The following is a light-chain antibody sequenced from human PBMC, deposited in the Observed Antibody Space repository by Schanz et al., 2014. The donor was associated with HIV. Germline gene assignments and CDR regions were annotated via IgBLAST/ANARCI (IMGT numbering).Light chain of an antibody. V-gene: IGKV1-9*01. CDR3: QQLNTNPYT. Sequence: DIQLTQSPSFLSASVGDRVTISCRASQGIRNSLAWYQQGPGKAPKLLIYAASTLQSGVPSRFSGSGSGTDFTLTISSLQPEDSATYFCQQLNTNPYTFGQGTKLEIK. CDR2: AAS. J-gene: IGKJ2*01. CDR1: QGIRNS.